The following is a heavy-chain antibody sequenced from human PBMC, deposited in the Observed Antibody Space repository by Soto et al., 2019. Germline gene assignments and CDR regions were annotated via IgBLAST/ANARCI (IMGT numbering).Heavy chain of an antibody. Sequence: EVQVVESGGGLVKPGGSLRLSCAASGFIFSSHSMNWVRQAPGKGLEWVSSISSSSTYIYYADSVKGRFTISRDNAKNSLYLQMNSLRAEDTALYYCARDVGPTVAAGFDYWGQGTLVTVSS. CDR3: ARDVGPTVAAGFDY. CDR2: ISSSSTYI. D-gene: IGHD4-17*01. V-gene: IGHV3-21*01. J-gene: IGHJ4*02. CDR1: GFIFSSHS.